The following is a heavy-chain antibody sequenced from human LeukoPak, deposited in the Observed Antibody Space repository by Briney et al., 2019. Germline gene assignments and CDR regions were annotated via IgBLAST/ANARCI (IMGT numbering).Heavy chain of an antibody. J-gene: IGHJ3*02. CDR3: AKERNDCSGGSCHYLDAFDI. D-gene: IGHD2-15*01. V-gene: IGHV3-33*06. Sequence: SGGSLRLSCAASRFTFSSYGMHWVRQAPGKGLEWVAVIWYDGTNKYYADSVKGRFTISRDNSKNTLYLQMNSLRAEDTAVYYCAKERNDCSGGSCHYLDAFDIWGQGTMVTVSS. CDR2: IWYDGTNK. CDR1: RFTFSSYG.